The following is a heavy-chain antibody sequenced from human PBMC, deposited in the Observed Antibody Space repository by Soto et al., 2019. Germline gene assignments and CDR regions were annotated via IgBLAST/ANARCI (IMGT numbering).Heavy chain of an antibody. J-gene: IGHJ4*02. CDR3: ARGRYGDY. V-gene: IGHV1-18*01. D-gene: IGHD1-1*01. CDR1: GYTFTSYG. CDR2: ISAHNGNT. Sequence: QVHLVQSGAEVKKPGASVKVSCKASGYTFTSYGITWVRQAPGQGLEWMGWISAHNGNTDYAQKLQGRVIVTRDTSTSTAYMELRSPISDDPAVYYCARGRYGDYWGQGALVTVSS.